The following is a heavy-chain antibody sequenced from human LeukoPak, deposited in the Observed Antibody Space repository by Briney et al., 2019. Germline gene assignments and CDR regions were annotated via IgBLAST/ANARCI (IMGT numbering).Heavy chain of an antibody. V-gene: IGHV3-21*01. CDR3: AREMGERSSWYQYYYGMDV. J-gene: IGHJ6*02. CDR1: GFTFSSYS. Sequence: GGSLRLSCAASGFTFSSYSMNWVRQAPGKGLEWVSSISSSSSYIYYADSVKGRFTISRDNAKNSLYLQMNSLRAEDTAVYYCAREMGERSSWYQYYYGMDVWGQGTTVTVSS. CDR2: ISSSSSYI. D-gene: IGHD6-13*01.